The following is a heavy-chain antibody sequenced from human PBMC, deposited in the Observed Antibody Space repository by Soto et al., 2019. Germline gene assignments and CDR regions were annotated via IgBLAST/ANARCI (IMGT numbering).Heavy chain of an antibody. D-gene: IGHD6-6*01. J-gene: IGHJ5*02. CDR2: INHSGST. V-gene: IGHV4-34*01. Sequence: PSETLSLTCAVYGGSFSGYYWSWIRQPPGKGLEWIGEINHSGSTNYNPSLKSRVTISVDTSKNQFSLKLSSVTAADTAVYYCARGVVHFSSIAARRIWFDPWGQGTLVTVYS. CDR1: GGSFSGYY. CDR3: ARGVVHFSSIAARRIWFDP.